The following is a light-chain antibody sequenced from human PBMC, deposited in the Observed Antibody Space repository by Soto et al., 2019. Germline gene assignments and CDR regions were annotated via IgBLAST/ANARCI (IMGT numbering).Light chain of an antibody. J-gene: IGLJ3*02. CDR3: SSYAGSNNLV. CDR2: GNN. V-gene: IGLV1-40*01. CDR1: SSNIGAGYD. Sequence: QSVLTQPPSVSGAPGQRVTISCTGSSSNIGAGYDVHWYQQFPGTAPKLLIYGNNNRPSGVPDRFSGSKSGTSASLAITGLQAEDEADYYCSSYAGSNNLVFGGGTKVTVL.